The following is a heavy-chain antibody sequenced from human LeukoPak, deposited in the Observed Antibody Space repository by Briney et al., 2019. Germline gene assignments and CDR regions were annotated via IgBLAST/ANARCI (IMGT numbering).Heavy chain of an antibody. CDR1: GYTLTEIS. J-gene: IGHJ4*02. CDR3: ATDPLLGKYDSSGYLDY. CDR2: FDAEDDET. V-gene: IGHV1-24*01. Sequence: ASVKVSCKVSGYTLTEISMHWVRQTPGKGLEWMGGFDAEDDETIYAQKFQGRVTMTEDKSTDTAYMELSSLRAEDTAVYYCATDPLLGKYDSSGYLDYWGQGTVVTVSS. D-gene: IGHD3-22*01.